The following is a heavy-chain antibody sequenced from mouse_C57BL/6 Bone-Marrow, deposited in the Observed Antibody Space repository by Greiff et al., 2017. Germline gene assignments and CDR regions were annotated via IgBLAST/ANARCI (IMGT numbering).Heavy chain of an antibody. Sequence: VKLMESGAELVRPGTSVKMSCKASGYTFTNYWIGWAKQRPGHGLEWIGDIYPGGGYTNYNKKFKGKATLTADKSSSTAYMQFSSLTSEDSAIYYCARSNWDVDFDYWGQGTTLTVSS. D-gene: IGHD4-1*02. J-gene: IGHJ2*01. CDR3: ARSNWDVDFDY. CDR1: GYTFTNYW. CDR2: IYPGGGYT. V-gene: IGHV1-63*01.